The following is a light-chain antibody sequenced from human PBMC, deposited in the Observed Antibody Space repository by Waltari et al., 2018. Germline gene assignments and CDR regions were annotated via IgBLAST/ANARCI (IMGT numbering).Light chain of an antibody. V-gene: IGLV1-40*01. Sequence: QSVLTQPPSVSGAPGQRVTISCTGSGPNIGAGYDVHWYHQVPRTAPKLLIYVSTSRPLGVPDRFFGSTSGTSASLTITGLQVEDEGDYYCQSYDTSLSVVFGGGTKLTVL. CDR1: GPNIGAGYD. CDR3: QSYDTSLSVV. J-gene: IGLJ3*02. CDR2: VST.